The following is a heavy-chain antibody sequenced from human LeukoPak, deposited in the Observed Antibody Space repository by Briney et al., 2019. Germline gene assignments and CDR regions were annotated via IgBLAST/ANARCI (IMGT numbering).Heavy chain of an antibody. D-gene: IGHD3-9*01. CDR3: ARELSYYDILTGYLQYFDY. CDR2: ISWNSGSI. J-gene: IGHJ4*02. V-gene: IGHV3-9*01. CDR1: GFTFDDYA. Sequence: GGSLRLSCAASGFTFDDYAMHWVRQAPGKGLEWVSGISWNSGSIGYADSVKGRFTISRDNAKNTLYLQMNSLRAEDTAVYYCARELSYYDILTGYLQYFDYWGQGTLVTVSS.